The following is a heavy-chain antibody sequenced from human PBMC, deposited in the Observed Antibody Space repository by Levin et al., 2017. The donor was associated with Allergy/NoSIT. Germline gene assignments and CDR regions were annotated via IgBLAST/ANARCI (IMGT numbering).Heavy chain of an antibody. CDR1: GFTVRSNY. CDR2: IYSGGST. CDR3: AKSRYDILTGYYTTDAFDI. J-gene: IGHJ3*02. D-gene: IGHD3-9*01. Sequence: SGGSLRLSCAASGFTVRSNYMTWVRQAPGKGLDWVSVIYSGGSTYYADSVKGRFTISRDNSKNAMYLQMDSLRADDTAVYYCAKSRYDILTGYYTTDAFDIWGHGTMVTVSS. V-gene: IGHV3-66*02.